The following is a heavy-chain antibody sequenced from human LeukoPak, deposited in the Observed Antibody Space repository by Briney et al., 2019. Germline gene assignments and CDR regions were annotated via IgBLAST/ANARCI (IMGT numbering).Heavy chain of an antibody. CDR1: GGSISSYY. CDR2: IYYSGST. CDR3: ARLYTDYCNYRYFQH. D-gene: IGHD4-11*01. Sequence: SETLSLTCTVSGGSISSYYWSWLRRPPGKGLEWIGYIYYSGSTNYNTSLKSRVTISVDTSKNQFSLKLSSVTAADTAVYYCARLYTDYCNYRYFQHWGQGTLVTVSS. J-gene: IGHJ1*01. V-gene: IGHV4-59*01.